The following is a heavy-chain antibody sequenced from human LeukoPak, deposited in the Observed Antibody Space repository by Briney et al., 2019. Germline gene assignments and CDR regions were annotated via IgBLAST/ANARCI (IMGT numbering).Heavy chain of an antibody. CDR2: IRSKAYGGTT. V-gene: IGHV3-49*04. CDR3: LRRYSYAYGYLDY. D-gene: IGHD3-16*01. Sequence: PGRSLRLSCTAPGLTFGDYAMNWVRQAPGKGLEWVGFIRSKAYGGTTEYAASVKGRFTISRVDSKSIAYLQIDNLKTEDTGVYYCLRRYSYAYGYLDYWGQGTLVTVSS. J-gene: IGHJ4*02. CDR1: GLTFGDYA.